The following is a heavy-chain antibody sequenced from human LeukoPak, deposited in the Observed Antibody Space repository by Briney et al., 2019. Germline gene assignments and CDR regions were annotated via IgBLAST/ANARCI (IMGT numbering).Heavy chain of an antibody. Sequence: SETLSLICAVYGGSFSGYYWSWIRQPPGKGLEWIGEINHSGSTNYNPSLKSRVTISVDTSKNQFSLKLSSVTAADTAVYYCARIPYCTNGVCYPRAFDIWGQGTMVTVSS. D-gene: IGHD2-8*01. CDR1: GGSFSGYY. V-gene: IGHV4-34*01. CDR2: INHSGST. CDR3: ARIPYCTNGVCYPRAFDI. J-gene: IGHJ3*02.